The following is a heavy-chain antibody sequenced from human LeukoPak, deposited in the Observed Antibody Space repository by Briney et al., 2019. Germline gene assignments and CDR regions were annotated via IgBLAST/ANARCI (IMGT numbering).Heavy chain of an antibody. Sequence: SVKVSCKASGGIFSSFAINWVRQAPGQGLEWMGGIIPIFGTSNYGQKFQGRVTITTDESTSTAYMELSSLRAEDTAVYYCARDTKKQLVLVYWGQGTLVTVSS. D-gene: IGHD6-6*01. V-gene: IGHV1-69*05. CDR3: ARDTKKQLVLVY. CDR2: IIPIFGTS. J-gene: IGHJ4*02. CDR1: GGIFSSFA.